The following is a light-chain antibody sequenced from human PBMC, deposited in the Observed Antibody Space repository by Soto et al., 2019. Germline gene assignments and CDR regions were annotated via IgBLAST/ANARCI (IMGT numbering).Light chain of an antibody. CDR2: AVS. Sequence: QSALTQPASVSGSPGQSVTISCTGTNSDVGGYNYVSWYQQHPGKVPKLMIFAVSDRPSGVSNRFSGSKSGNTASLTISGLQAEDDADYYCCSYTTSATLVFGGGTKVTVL. CDR3: CSYTTSATLV. V-gene: IGLV2-14*01. J-gene: IGLJ2*01. CDR1: NSDVGGYNY.